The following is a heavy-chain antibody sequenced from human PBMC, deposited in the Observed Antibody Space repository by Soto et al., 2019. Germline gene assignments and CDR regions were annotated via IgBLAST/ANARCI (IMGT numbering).Heavy chain of an antibody. CDR1: GYGFTTYG. CDR2: ISAHNGNT. V-gene: IGHV1-18*01. J-gene: IGHJ4*02. D-gene: IGHD1-1*01. Sequence: QVHLVQSGAEVKKPGASVKVSCKGSGYGFTTYGITWVRQAPGQGRELMAWISAHNGNTNYAQKVQGRVTVTRDTSTSTAYMELRSLRYDDTAVYYCARGRYGDYWGQGALVTVS. CDR3: ARGRYGDY.